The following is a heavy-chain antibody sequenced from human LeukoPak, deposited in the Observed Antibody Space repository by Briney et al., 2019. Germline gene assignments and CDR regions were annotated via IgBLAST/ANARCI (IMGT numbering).Heavy chain of an antibody. J-gene: IGHJ4*02. D-gene: IGHD6-19*01. CDR3: ARARIAVAGFDY. CDR2: IIPIFGTA. V-gene: IGHV1-69*01. Sequence: SVKVSCKASGGTFSSYAISWVRQAAGQGLEWMGGIIPIFGTANYAQKFQGRVTITADESTSTAYMELSSLRSEDTAVYYCARARIAVAGFDYWGQGTLVTVSS. CDR1: GGTFSSYA.